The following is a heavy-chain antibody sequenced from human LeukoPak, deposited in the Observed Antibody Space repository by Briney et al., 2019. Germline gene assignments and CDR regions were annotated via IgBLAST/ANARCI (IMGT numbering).Heavy chain of an antibody. Sequence: GGSLRLSCAASGFTLSSYAMSWVRQAPGKGLEWVSAISGSGGSTYYADSVKGRFTISRDNSKNTLYLQMNSLRAEDTAVYYCAKDGDIVVVPAAWGFNWFDPWGQGTLVTVSS. J-gene: IGHJ5*02. D-gene: IGHD2-2*01. V-gene: IGHV3-23*01. CDR1: GFTLSSYA. CDR2: ISGSGGST. CDR3: AKDGDIVVVPAAWGFNWFDP.